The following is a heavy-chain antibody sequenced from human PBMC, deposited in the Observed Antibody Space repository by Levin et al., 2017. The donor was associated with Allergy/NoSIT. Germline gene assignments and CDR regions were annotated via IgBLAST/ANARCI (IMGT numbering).Heavy chain of an antibody. V-gene: IGHV4-59*01. CDR3: ARDEAAAGTYFDY. D-gene: IGHD6-13*01. CDR2: IHYSGST. Sequence: GSLRLSCSVSGGSISSYYWSWIRQPPGKGLEWIGYIHYSGSTTYNPSLTGRVTISVDTSKNQFSLRLSSVTAADTAVYYCARDEAAAGTYFDYWGQGTLVTVSS. CDR1: GGSISSYY. J-gene: IGHJ4*02.